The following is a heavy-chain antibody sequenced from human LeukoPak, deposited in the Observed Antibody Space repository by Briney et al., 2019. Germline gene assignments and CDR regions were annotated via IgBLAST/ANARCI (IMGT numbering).Heavy chain of an antibody. CDR2: ISYSGST. Sequence: SETLSLTCTVSGGSISSSSYYWGWIRQSPGKGLEWIGSISYSGSTYYNPSLKSRVTISVDTSKNQFSLRLSSVTAADTAIYYCARRDYYDSTGYFGYWGQGTLVTVSS. CDR1: GGSISSSSYY. CDR3: ARRDYYDSTGYFGY. V-gene: IGHV4-39*07. D-gene: IGHD3-22*01. J-gene: IGHJ4*02.